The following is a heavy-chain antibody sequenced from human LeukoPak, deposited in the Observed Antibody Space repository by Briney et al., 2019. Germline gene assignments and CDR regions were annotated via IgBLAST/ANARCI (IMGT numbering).Heavy chain of an antibody. J-gene: IGHJ4*02. CDR2: IYYSGST. Sequence: PSETLSLTCTVSGGSIGSSSYYWGWIRQPPGKGLEWIGSIYYSGSTYYNPSLKSRVTISVDTSKNQFSLKLSSVTAADTAVYYCARRSVYWYWGQGTLVTVSS. V-gene: IGHV4-39*01. CDR1: GGSIGSSSYY. CDR3: ARRSVYWY. D-gene: IGHD1-26*01.